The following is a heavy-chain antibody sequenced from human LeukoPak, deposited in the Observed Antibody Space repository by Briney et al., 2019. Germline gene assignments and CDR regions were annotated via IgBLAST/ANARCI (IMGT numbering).Heavy chain of an antibody. J-gene: IGHJ4*02. CDR3: ARQTGSGLFILP. D-gene: IGHD3/OR15-3a*01. CDR2: IFYTGNT. Sequence: PSETLSLTCTVSGVSISSSNSYWGWIRQPPGKGLEWIGSIFYTGNTYYNASLKSRVSVSIDTSKNQISLRLTSVTATDTAIYYCARQTGSGLFILPGGQGTLVTVSS. V-gene: IGHV4-39*01. CDR1: GVSISSSNSY.